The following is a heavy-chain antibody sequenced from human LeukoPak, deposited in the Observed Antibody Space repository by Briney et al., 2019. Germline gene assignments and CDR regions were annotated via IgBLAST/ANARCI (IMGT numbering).Heavy chain of an antibody. CDR2: TSAYNGNT. V-gene: IGHV1-18*01. CDR1: GYTFTNYI. D-gene: IGHD6-6*01. CDR3: ARHSSVFNYFDY. J-gene: IGHJ4*02. Sequence: ASLKVSCKASGYTFTNYIINWVRQAPGQGLEWMGWTSAYNGNTNYAQKLQGRVTMTTDTSTSTAYMELRSLRSDDTAVYYCARHSSVFNYFDYWGQGTLVTVSS.